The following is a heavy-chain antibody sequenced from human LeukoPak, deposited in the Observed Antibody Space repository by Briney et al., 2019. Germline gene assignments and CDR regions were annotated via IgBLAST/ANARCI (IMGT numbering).Heavy chain of an antibody. CDR3: ARVPGGLEWADFDY. CDR1: GFTFRTHT. Sequence: GGSLRLSCRASGFTFRTHTMSWVRQAPGKGLEWVSCISSSSSDISYADSVKGRFTISRDNAKNSLYLHMSSLRAEDTAVYYCARVPGGLEWADFDYWGQGTLVTVSS. J-gene: IGHJ4*02. D-gene: IGHD3-3*01. V-gene: IGHV3-21*01. CDR2: ISSSSSDI.